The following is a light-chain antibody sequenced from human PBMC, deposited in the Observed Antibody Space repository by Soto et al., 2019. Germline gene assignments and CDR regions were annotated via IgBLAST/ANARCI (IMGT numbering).Light chain of an antibody. V-gene: IGLV1-40*01. Sequence: QAVVTQPPSVSGAPGQRVTISCTGSRSNIGAGYDVHWYQQLPGTAPKLLIYDNNNRPSGVPDRFSDSKSGTSASLAITGLQAEDEADYYCQSYDSSLSGSNVFGTGTKLTVL. J-gene: IGLJ1*01. CDR1: RSNIGAGYD. CDR2: DNN. CDR3: QSYDSSLSGSNV.